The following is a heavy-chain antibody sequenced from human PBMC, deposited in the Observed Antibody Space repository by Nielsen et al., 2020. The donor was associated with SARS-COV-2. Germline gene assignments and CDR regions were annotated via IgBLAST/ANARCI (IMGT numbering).Heavy chain of an antibody. Sequence: ASVKVSCKASGYTFTSYAMNWVRQAPGQGLEWMGWINTNTGNPTYAQGFTGRFVFSLDTSVSTAYQQISSLKAEDTAVYYCARDLYGYYGSGSPGYWGQGTLVTVSS. D-gene: IGHD3-10*01. CDR1: GYTFTSYA. CDR3: ARDLYGYYGSGSPGY. J-gene: IGHJ4*02. V-gene: IGHV7-4-1*02. CDR2: INTNTGNP.